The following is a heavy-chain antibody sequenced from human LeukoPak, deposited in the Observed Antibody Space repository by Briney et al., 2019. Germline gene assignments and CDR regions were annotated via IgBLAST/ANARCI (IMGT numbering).Heavy chain of an antibody. J-gene: IGHJ5*02. Sequence: SETLSLTCTVSGGSISSSSYYWGWIRQPPGKGLEWIGSIYYSGSTYYNPSLKSRVTISVDTSKNQFSLKLSSVTAADTAVYYCARPYCTNGVCYNWFDPLVQGTLVTVSS. CDR1: GGSISSSSYY. CDR2: IYYSGST. D-gene: IGHD2-8*01. CDR3: ARPYCTNGVCYNWFDP. V-gene: IGHV4-39*01.